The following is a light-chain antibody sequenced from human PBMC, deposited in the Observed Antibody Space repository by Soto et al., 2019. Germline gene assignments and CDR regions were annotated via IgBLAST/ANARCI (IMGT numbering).Light chain of an antibody. V-gene: IGKV1-5*03. Sequence: DLQMTHSPSTLTAPVGDSIPIPCLASQSISSWLAWYQQKPGKAPKLLIYKTSNLESGVPSRFSGSGSGTEFSLTISSLQPDDFASYYCQQYKSFSLTFGGGTKVDI. CDR3: QQYKSFSLT. J-gene: IGKJ4*01. CDR1: QSISSW. CDR2: KTS.